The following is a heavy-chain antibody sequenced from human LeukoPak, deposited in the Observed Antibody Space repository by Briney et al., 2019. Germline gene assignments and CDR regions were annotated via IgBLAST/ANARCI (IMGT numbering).Heavy chain of an antibody. V-gene: IGHV4-39*01. Sequence: SETLSLTCTVSGGSISSSSYYWGWIRQPPGKGLEWIGSIYYSGSTYYNPSLKSRVTISVDTSKNQFSLKLSSVTAADTAVYYYARHSGGIVVVPAGYFDYWGQRTLVTVSS. J-gene: IGHJ4*02. D-gene: IGHD2-2*01. CDR1: GGSISSSSYY. CDR2: IYYSGST. CDR3: ARHSGGIVVVPAGYFDY.